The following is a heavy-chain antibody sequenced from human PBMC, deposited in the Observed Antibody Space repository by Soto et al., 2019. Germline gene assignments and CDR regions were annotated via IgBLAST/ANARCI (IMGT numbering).Heavy chain of an antibody. D-gene: IGHD2-8*01. V-gene: IGHV1-46*01. CDR1: GYTFTSYY. J-gene: IGHJ6*02. CDR3: ARDYCTNGVCAPYYYYGMDV. Sequence: ASVKVSCKASGYTFTSYYMHWVRQAPGQGLELMGIINPSGGSTSYAQKFQGRVTMTRDTSTSTVYMELSSLRSEDTAVYYCARDYCTNGVCAPYYYYGMDVWGQGTTVTVSS. CDR2: INPSGGST.